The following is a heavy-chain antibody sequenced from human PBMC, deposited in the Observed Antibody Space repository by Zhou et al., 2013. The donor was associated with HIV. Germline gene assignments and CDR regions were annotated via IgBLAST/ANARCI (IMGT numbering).Heavy chain of an antibody. CDR2: IYTSGNI. J-gene: IGHJ6*03. CDR1: GGSISSYY. Sequence: QVQLQESGPGLVKPSETLSLTCTVSGGSISSYYWSWIRQPAGRGLEWIGRIYTSGNINYNPSLKSRVTMSVDTSRNQFSLKLSSVTAADTAVYYCAKLVAARDYYFYIDVWGKGTTVTVSS. CDR3: AKLVAARDYYFYIDV. D-gene: IGHD6-13*01. V-gene: IGHV4-4*07.